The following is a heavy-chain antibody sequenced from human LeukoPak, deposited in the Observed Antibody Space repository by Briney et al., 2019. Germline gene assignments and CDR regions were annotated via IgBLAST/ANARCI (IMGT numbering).Heavy chain of an antibody. J-gene: IGHJ6*04. D-gene: IGHD3-10*02. CDR3: AELGITMIGGV. V-gene: IGHV3-23*01. Sequence: GGSLRLSCAASGFTFSSYGMSWVRQAPGKGLEWVSAISSGGSTYYADSVKGRFTISRDNAKNSLYLQMNSLRAEDTAVYYCAELGITMIGGVWGKGTTVTISS. CDR1: GFTFSSYG. CDR2: ISSGGST.